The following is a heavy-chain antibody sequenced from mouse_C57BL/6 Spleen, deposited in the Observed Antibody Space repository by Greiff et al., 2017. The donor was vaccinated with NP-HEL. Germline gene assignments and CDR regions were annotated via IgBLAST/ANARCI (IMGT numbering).Heavy chain of an antibody. Sequence: QVQLQQSGAELVRPGTSVKVSCKASGYAFTNYLIEWVKQRPGQGLEWIGVINPGSGGTNYNEKFKGKATLTADKSSSTAYMQLSSLTSEDSAVYFCARKPGTPYYAMDYWGQGTSVTVSS. D-gene: IGHD4-1*01. CDR3: ARKPGTPYYAMDY. CDR1: GYAFTNYL. V-gene: IGHV1-54*01. J-gene: IGHJ4*01. CDR2: INPGSGGT.